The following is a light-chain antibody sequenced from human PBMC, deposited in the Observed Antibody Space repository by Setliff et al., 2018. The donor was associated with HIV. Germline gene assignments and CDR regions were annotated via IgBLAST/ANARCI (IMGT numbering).Light chain of an antibody. Sequence: QSALTQPASVSGSPGQSITISCTGTSSDVGGYNYVSWYQQHPGKAPKLMIYDVTNRPSGVSNRFSGSNSGNTASLTISGLQAEDEADYYCSSYTSSNTFYVFATGTKVTVL. CDR1: SSDVGGYNY. CDR3: SSYTSSNTFYV. J-gene: IGLJ1*01. CDR2: DVT. V-gene: IGLV2-14*03.